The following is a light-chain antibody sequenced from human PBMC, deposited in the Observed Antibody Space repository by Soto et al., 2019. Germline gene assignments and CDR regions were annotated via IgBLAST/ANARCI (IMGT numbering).Light chain of an antibody. J-gene: IGKJ5*01. V-gene: IGKV3-15*01. Sequence: EIVMTQSPATLSVSPGERATLSCRASQSVSSNLDWYQQKPGQAPRLLIYATSTRATGIPDRFSGSGSGTEFTLTISSLQSEDFEVYHCQQYYNKPPITFGQGTRLEIK. CDR1: QSVSSN. CDR2: ATS. CDR3: QQYYNKPPIT.